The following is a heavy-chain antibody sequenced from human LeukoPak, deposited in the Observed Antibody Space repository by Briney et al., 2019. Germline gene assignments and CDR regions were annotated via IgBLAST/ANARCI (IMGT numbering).Heavy chain of an antibody. CDR3: ARGTGTAGYWFDP. CDR1: GGSISSYY. Sequence: SETLSLTCTVSGGSISSYYWSWVRQPAGKGLEWIGRIYTSGSPNYNPSPTSRVTMSVDTTKDQCPLKPSAVTAADTAVYYCARGTGTAGYWFDPWGQGTLVTVSS. CDR2: IYTSGSP. D-gene: IGHD1-7*01. J-gene: IGHJ5*02. V-gene: IGHV4-4*07.